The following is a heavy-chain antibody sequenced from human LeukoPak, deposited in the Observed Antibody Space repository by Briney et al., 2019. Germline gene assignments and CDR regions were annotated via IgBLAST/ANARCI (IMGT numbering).Heavy chain of an antibody. D-gene: IGHD3-3*01. CDR3: AKPPGGLFWSGYYTGSDYFDY. Sequence: PGGSLRLSCAASGFTFSSYSMNWVRQAPGKGLEWVSAISGSGGSTYYTDSVKGRFTISRDNSKNTLYLQMNSLRAEDTAVYYCAKPPGGLFWSGYYTGSDYFDYWGQGTLVTVSS. CDR1: GFTFSSYS. J-gene: IGHJ4*02. V-gene: IGHV3-23*01. CDR2: ISGSGGST.